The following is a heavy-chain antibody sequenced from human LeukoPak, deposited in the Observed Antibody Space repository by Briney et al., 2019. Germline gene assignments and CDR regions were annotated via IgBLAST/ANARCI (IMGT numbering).Heavy chain of an antibody. J-gene: IGHJ4*02. CDR2: IYYSGST. D-gene: IGHD5-12*01. Sequence: ASETLSLTCTVSGVFISSYYWSWIRQPPGKGLEWIGYIYYSGSTNYNPSLKSRVTISVDTSKNQFSLKLSSVTAADTAVYYCAREKRRGYSGYEFDYWGQGTLVTVSS. CDR3: AREKRRGYSGYEFDY. V-gene: IGHV4-59*01. CDR1: GVFISSYY.